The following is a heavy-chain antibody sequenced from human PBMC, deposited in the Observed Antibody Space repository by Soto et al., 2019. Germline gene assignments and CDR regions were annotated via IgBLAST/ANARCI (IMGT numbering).Heavy chain of an antibody. J-gene: IGHJ4*02. D-gene: IGHD6-6*01. Sequence: GGSLSLSCAASGFTFSSYSMNWVRQAPGKGLEWVSYISSSSSTIYYADSVKGRFTISRDNAKNSLYLQMNSLRAEDTTVYYCARDTTSSSADFDYWGQGTLVTVSS. V-gene: IGHV3-48*01. CDR1: GFTFSSYS. CDR2: ISSSSSTI. CDR3: ARDTTSSSADFDY.